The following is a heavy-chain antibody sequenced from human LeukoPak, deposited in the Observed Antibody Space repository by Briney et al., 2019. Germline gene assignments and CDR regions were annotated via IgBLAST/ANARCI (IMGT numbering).Heavy chain of an antibody. CDR2: MNPNSGNT. V-gene: IGHV1-8*03. CDR1: GYTFTSYD. CDR3: ARGRRGYCSGDSCLEYFQQ. D-gene: IGHD2-15*01. Sequence: ASVKVSCKASGYTFTSYDINWVRQATGQGLEWMGWMNPNSGNTGYAQKFQGRVTITRSTSISTAYMELSSLRSEDTAVYYCARGRRGYCSGDSCLEYFQQWGQGTLVTVSP. J-gene: IGHJ1*01.